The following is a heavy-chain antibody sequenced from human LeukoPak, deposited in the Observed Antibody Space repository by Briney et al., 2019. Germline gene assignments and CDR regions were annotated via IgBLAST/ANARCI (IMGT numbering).Heavy chain of an antibody. CDR1: GGSINSGSYY. CDR2: IYRSGRT. J-gene: IGHJ5*02. D-gene: IGHD3-9*01. CDR3: AGAPGPRDYDIFPRWFDP. Sequence: KASQTLSLTCTVSGGSINSGSYYWSWIRQPAGKGLEWIGRIYRSGRTNYNPSLKSRVTISVDKSKNQFSLKLSSVTAADTTVYYCAGAPGPRDYDIFPRWFDPWGQGTLVTVSS. V-gene: IGHV4-61*02.